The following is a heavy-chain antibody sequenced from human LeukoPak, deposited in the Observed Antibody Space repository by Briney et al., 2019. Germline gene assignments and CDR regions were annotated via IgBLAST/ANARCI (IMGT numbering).Heavy chain of an antibody. CDR3: ARSAILWFGEFLSFDY. D-gene: IGHD3-10*01. J-gene: IGHJ4*02. Sequence: WYRQAPGKGLEWIGSIYYSGRTYYNPSLKRRVTISVDTSKNQFCMKLSSVTAADTAVYYCARSAILWFGEFLSFDYWGQGTLVTVSS. CDR2: IYYSGRT. V-gene: IGHV4-39*01.